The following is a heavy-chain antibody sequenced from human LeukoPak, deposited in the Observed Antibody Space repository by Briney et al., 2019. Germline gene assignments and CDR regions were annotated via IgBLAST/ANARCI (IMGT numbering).Heavy chain of an antibody. Sequence: GGSLRLPCAASGFTFSSYAMHWVRQAPGKGLEWVAVISYDGSNKYYADSVKGRFTISRDNSKNTLYLQMNSLRAEDTAVYYCARRDTIFGVVTGYWGQGTLVTVSS. V-gene: IGHV3-30-3*01. D-gene: IGHD3-3*01. CDR1: GFTFSSYA. CDR3: ARRDTIFGVVTGY. CDR2: ISYDGSNK. J-gene: IGHJ4*02.